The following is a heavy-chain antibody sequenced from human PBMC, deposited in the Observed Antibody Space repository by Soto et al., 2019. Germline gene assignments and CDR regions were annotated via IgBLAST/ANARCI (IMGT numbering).Heavy chain of an antibody. D-gene: IGHD6-19*01. CDR2: ISHGGST. V-gene: IGHV4-4*02. Sequence: QVQLQESGPGLVKPSGTLSLTCAVSSGCISSSNWWSWVRQPPGKGLEWIGEISHGGSTNYNPSLKCRVTISVDKSKNQFSLKLSSVTAADTAVYYCASLIAVANYWGQGTLVTVSS. J-gene: IGHJ4*02. CDR1: SGCISSSNW. CDR3: ASLIAVANY.